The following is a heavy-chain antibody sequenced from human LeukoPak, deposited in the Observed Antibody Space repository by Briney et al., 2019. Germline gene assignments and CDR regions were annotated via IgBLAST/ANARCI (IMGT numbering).Heavy chain of an antibody. Sequence: SETLSLTCAVYGGSFSGYYWSWIRQPPGKGLEWIGEINHSGSTNYNPSLKSRVTISVDTSKNQFSLKLSSVTAADTAVYYCARTYYDFWSGYYRGPAKRKYYFDYWGQGTLVTASS. V-gene: IGHV4-34*01. D-gene: IGHD3-3*01. CDR1: GGSFSGYY. CDR3: ARTYYDFWSGYYRGPAKRKYYFDY. J-gene: IGHJ4*02. CDR2: INHSGST.